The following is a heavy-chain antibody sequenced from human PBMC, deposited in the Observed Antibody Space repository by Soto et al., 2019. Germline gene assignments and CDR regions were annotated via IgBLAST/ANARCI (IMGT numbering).Heavy chain of an antibody. J-gene: IGHJ4*02. V-gene: IGHV3-23*01. Sequence: PGGSLRLSCAASGFTFSSYAMSWVRQAPGKGLEWVSAISGSGGSTYYADSVKGRFTISRDNSKNTLYLQMNSLRAEDTAVYYCAKGPYYDILTGYYPFDYWGQGTLVTVSS. CDR3: AKGPYYDILTGYYPFDY. CDR1: GFTFSSYA. CDR2: ISGSGGST. D-gene: IGHD3-9*01.